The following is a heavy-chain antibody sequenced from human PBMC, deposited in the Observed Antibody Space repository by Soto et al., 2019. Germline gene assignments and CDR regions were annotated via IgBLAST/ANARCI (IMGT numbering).Heavy chain of an antibody. V-gene: IGHV5-51*01. Sequence: GESLKISCRGSGYSFTNFFIVWVRQMPGTALEWMGMVYPDDSDTTYNPSFEGQVTISADRSSAYLQWKTLRAADTAIYFCARRYDFWSISSGRYFNGLDVWGQGATVTVSS. CDR2: VYPDDSDT. CDR3: ARRYDFWSISSGRYFNGLDV. CDR1: GYSFTNFF. J-gene: IGHJ6*02. D-gene: IGHD3-3*01.